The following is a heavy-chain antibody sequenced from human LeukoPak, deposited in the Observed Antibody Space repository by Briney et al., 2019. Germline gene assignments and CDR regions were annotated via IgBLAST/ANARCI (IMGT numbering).Heavy chain of an antibody. V-gene: IGHV4-59*08. CDR2: IFHSGST. Sequence: SETLSLTCSVSGGSISGYYWSWIRQPPGKGLEWIGYIFHSGSTNYNPSLKGRVTMSVDTAKYQFSLKLSSVTAADTAVYYCARQPYTVGAYYFDYWGQGTLVTVSS. J-gene: IGHJ4*02. CDR3: ARQPYTVGAYYFDY. D-gene: IGHD1-26*01. CDR1: GGSISGYY.